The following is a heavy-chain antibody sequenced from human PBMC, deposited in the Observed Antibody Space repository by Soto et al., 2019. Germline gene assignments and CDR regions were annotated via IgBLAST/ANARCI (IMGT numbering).Heavy chain of an antibody. CDR2: VYYIGNT. CDR3: ARKWAAASYAHYYMDV. V-gene: IGHV4-59*01. CDR1: GGSISPYY. J-gene: IGHJ6*03. Sequence: QVQLQESGPGLVKPSETLSLTCTVSGGSISPYYWIWIRQSPGKGLEWIGYVYYIGNTNYNPSLESRVTISVDTSRNRFSLNLTSATAADTAVYYCARKWAAASYAHYYMDVWGRGTAVTVAS. D-gene: IGHD6-13*01.